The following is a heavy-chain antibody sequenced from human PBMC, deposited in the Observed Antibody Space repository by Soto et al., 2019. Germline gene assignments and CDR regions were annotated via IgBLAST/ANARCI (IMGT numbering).Heavy chain of an antibody. J-gene: IGHJ4*02. V-gene: IGHV4-30-4*01. Sequence: SETLSLTCTVSGGSISSSSYYWSWIRQPPGKGLEWIGYIYYSGSTYYNPSLKSRVTISVDTSKNQFSLKLSSVTAADTAVYYCARTPPLGYFDYWGQGTLVTVSS. CDR2: IYYSGST. CDR3: ARTPPLGYFDY. CDR1: GGSISSSSYY.